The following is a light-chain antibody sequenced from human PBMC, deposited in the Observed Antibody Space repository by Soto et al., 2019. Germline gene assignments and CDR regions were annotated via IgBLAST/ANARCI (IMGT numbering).Light chain of an antibody. V-gene: IGKV3-15*01. J-gene: IGKJ2*01. CDR2: GAS. Sequence: EIVMTQSPATLSVSPGERATLSCRASQRVSSNLAWYQQKPGQAPRLLIYGASTRATGIPARFSGSGSGTEFTLTISSLQSEDVAVYYCQQYNNWPQTFGQGTKLEIK. CDR3: QQYNNWPQT. CDR1: QRVSSN.